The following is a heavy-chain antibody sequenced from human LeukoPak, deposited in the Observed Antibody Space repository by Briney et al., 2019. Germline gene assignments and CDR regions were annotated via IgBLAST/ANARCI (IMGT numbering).Heavy chain of an antibody. Sequence: PGGSLRLSCAASGFTFSSYAMTWVRQAPGKGLEWVATIKSTGDTTYYADSVKGRFTISRDNSKKTVSLQMDSLRAGDTAIYFCAKSPMHLYTAPKTDYWGQGTLVTVSS. CDR2: IKSTGDTT. V-gene: IGHV3-23*01. J-gene: IGHJ4*02. CDR3: AKSPMHLYTAPKTDY. D-gene: IGHD2-21*02. CDR1: GFTFSSYA.